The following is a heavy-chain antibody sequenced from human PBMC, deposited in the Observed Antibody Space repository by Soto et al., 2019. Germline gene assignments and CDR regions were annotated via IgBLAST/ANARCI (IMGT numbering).Heavy chain of an antibody. CDR3: AKSRRYGSGSYYQYYFDY. J-gene: IGHJ4*02. CDR2: ISGSGGST. Sequence: SLRLSCAASGFTFSSYAMSWVRQAPGKGLEWVSAISGSGGSTYYADSVKGRFTISRDNSKNTLYLQMNSLRAEDTAVYYCAKSRRYGSGSYYQYYFDYWGQGTLVTVSS. CDR1: GFTFSSYA. D-gene: IGHD3-10*01. V-gene: IGHV3-23*01.